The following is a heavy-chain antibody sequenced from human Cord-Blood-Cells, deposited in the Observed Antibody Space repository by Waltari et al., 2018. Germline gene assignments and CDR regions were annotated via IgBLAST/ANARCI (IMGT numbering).Heavy chain of an antibody. J-gene: IGHJ3*02. CDR2: INPNRGGT. V-gene: IGHV1-2*06. CDR3: ARDAFDI. CDR1: GYTFTGYY. Sequence: QAQLVQSGAEVKKPGASLKVSCKASGYTFTGYYMHSVRQAPGQGLEWMRRINPNRGGTNYAQKFQGSVTMTRDTSISTADMELSRLRSDDTAVYDCARDAFDIWGPGTMVTVSS.